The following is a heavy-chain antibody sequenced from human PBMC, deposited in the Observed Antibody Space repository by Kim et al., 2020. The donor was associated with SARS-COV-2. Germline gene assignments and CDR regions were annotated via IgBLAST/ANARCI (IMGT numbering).Heavy chain of an antibody. CDR2: INSDGSST. J-gene: IGHJ6*02. V-gene: IGHV3-74*01. CDR3: ARDGRYFDWLLMNPYYYYYYGMDA. Sequence: GGSLRLSCAASGFTFSSYWMHWVRQAPGKGLVWVSRINSDGSSTSYADSVKGRFTISRDNAKNTLYLQMNSLRAEDTAVYYCARDGRYFDWLLMNPYYYYYYGMDAWGQGTTVTVSS. CDR1: GFTFSSYW. D-gene: IGHD3-9*01.